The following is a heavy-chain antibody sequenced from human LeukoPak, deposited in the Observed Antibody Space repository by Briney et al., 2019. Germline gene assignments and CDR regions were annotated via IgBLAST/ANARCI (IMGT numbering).Heavy chain of an antibody. V-gene: IGHV4-34*01. CDR3: ARGDEQGYCSGGSCFPFDY. Sequence: SSETLSLTCGVYGGSFSGYYWSWIRQPPGKGLEWIGEINHSGSTNYNPSLKSRVTISVDTSKNQFSLKLSSVTAADTAVYYCARGDEQGYCSGGSCFPFDYWGQGTLVTVSS. J-gene: IGHJ4*02. CDR1: GGSFSGYY. CDR2: INHSGST. D-gene: IGHD2-15*01.